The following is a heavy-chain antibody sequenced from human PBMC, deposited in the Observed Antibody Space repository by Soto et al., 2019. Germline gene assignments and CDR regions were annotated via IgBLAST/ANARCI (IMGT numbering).Heavy chain of an antibody. Sequence: SSETLSLTCTVSGGSISSYYWSWIRQPPGKGLEWIGYIYYSGSTNYNPSLKSRVTMSVDTSKNQFSLKLSSVTAADTAVYYCARTGTRELTGYYYYYYYGMDVWGQGTTVTVSS. J-gene: IGHJ6*02. CDR3: ARTGTRELTGYYYYYYYGMDV. CDR1: GGSISSYY. V-gene: IGHV4-59*01. CDR2: IYYSGST. D-gene: IGHD3-9*01.